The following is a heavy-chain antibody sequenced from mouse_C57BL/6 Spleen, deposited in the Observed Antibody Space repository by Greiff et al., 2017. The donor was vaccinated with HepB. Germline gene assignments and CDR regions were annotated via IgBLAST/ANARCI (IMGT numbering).Heavy chain of an antibody. CDR3: TGADYYGSEDFDY. CDR2: IRLKSDNYAT. J-gene: IGHJ2*01. D-gene: IGHD1-1*01. Sequence: EVQRVESGGGLVQPGGSMKLSCVASGFTFSNYWMNWVRQSPEKGLEWVAQIRLKSDNYATHYAESVKGRFTISRDDSKSSVYLQMNNLRAEDTGIYYCTGADYYGSEDFDYWGQGTTLTVSS. CDR1: GFTFSNYW. V-gene: IGHV6-3*01.